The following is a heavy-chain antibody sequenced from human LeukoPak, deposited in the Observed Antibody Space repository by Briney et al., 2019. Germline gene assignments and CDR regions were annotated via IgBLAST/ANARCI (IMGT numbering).Heavy chain of an antibody. CDR1: GFTFSNYA. CDR2: VSAGGGST. CDR3: AKAGHSSSSGHFDY. Sequence: GGSLRLSCVSSGFTFSNYAMSWVRQAPGKGLDWVSAVSAGGGSTYYADSVRGRFTISRDNSKNTLYMQMNSLRAEDTAVYYCAKAGHSSSSGHFDYWGQGTLVTVSS. V-gene: IGHV3-23*01. D-gene: IGHD6-6*01. J-gene: IGHJ4*02.